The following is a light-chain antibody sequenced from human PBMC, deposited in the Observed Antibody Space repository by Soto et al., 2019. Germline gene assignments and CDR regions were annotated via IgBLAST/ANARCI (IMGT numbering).Light chain of an antibody. V-gene: IGKV1-13*02. J-gene: IGKJ2*01. Sequence: ALQLTQSPSSLSASVGDRVTITCRASQGISSALAWYQQKPGKAPKLLIYDASSLESVVPSRFSGSGSGTDFTLTISSLQPEDFATYYCQQFNSYPRTFGQGTKLEIK. CDR2: DAS. CDR1: QGISSA. CDR3: QQFNSYPRT.